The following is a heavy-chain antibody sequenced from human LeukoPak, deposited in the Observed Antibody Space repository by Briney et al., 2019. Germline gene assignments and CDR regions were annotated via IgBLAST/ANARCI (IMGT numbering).Heavy chain of an antibody. Sequence: SVKVSCKASGYTFTSYGISWVRQAPGQGLEWMGWINTNTGNPTYAQGFTGRFVFSLDTSVSTAYLQISSLKAEDTAVYYCARGPYEGDPFDWGQGTLVTVSS. CDR2: INTNTGNP. CDR1: GYTFTSYG. V-gene: IGHV7-4-1*02. D-gene: IGHD2-21*02. J-gene: IGHJ4*02. CDR3: ARGPYEGDPFD.